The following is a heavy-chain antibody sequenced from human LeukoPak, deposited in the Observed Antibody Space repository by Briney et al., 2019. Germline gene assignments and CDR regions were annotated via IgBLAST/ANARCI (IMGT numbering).Heavy chain of an antibody. J-gene: IGHJ4*02. D-gene: IGHD1-26*01. CDR3: AREGPPIDGTAPYYFDY. CDR1: GFTVSSNY. V-gene: IGHV3-66*01. Sequence: PGGSLRLSCAASGFTVSSNYMSWVRQALGKGLEWVSAIYSGGSTYYADSVEGRFTISRDNSKNTLYLQMNSLRAEDTAVYYCAREGPPIDGTAPYYFDYRGQGTLVTVSS. CDR2: IYSGGST.